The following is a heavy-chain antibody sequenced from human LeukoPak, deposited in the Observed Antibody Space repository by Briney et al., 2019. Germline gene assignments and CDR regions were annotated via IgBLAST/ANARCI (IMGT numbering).Heavy chain of an antibody. V-gene: IGHV4-39*01. Sequence: PETLSLTCTVSGGSISSSSYYWGWIRQPPGKGLEWIGSIYYSGSTYYNPSLKSRVTISVDTSKNQFSLKLSSVTAADTAVYYCARLSPYSYVEYWGQGTLVTVSS. D-gene: IGHD5-18*01. CDR1: GGSISSSSYY. CDR2: IYYSGST. J-gene: IGHJ4*02. CDR3: ARLSPYSYVEY.